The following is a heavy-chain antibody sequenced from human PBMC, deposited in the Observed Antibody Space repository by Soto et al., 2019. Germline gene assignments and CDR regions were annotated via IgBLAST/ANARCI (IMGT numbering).Heavy chain of an antibody. CDR1: GYTFSSYG. Sequence: QVQLVQSGAEVKKPGASVQISCKASGYTFSSYGISWVRQAPGQGLEWMGWVNIYNDKTTYAQKFQGRVTMTTDTSTSTVYLELRSLRSDDTAVYYCARERGGYRYGDYWGQGTLVTVSS. J-gene: IGHJ4*02. CDR2: VNIYNDKT. V-gene: IGHV1-18*01. CDR3: ARERGGYRYGDY. D-gene: IGHD5-18*01.